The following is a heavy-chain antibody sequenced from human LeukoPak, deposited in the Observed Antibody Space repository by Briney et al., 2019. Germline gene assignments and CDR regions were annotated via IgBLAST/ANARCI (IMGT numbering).Heavy chain of an antibody. V-gene: IGHV3-30*02. CDR3: AKAARGTMIVVGSPLDY. CDR2: IRYDGSNK. J-gene: IGHJ4*02. Sequence: GGSLRLSCAASGFTFSSYSMNWVRQAPGKGLEWVAFIRYDGSNKYYADSVKGRFTISRDNSKNTLYLQMNSLRAEDTAVYYCAKAARGTMIVVGSPLDYWGQGTLVTVSS. D-gene: IGHD3-22*01. CDR1: GFTFSSYS.